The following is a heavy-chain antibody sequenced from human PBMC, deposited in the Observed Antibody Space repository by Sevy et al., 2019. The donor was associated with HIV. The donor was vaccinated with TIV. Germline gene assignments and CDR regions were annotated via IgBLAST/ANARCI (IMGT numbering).Heavy chain of an antibody. J-gene: IGHJ4*02. Sequence: GGSLRLSCAASGFSVSTNYMSWVRQAPGKGLEWVSAIYSGGKTYYADSVKGRFTISRDNSKNTVYLQINSLRAEDTAVYYCARETLSGYNLWGQGTRFTVSS. D-gene: IGHD5-12*01. V-gene: IGHV3-53*01. CDR2: IYSGGKT. CDR3: ARETLSGYNL. CDR1: GFSVSTNY.